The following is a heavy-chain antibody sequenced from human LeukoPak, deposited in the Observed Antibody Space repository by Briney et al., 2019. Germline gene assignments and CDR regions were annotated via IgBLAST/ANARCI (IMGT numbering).Heavy chain of an antibody. CDR2: IYTSGST. J-gene: IGHJ6*03. CDR3: ARHSSIPFYYYYMDV. Sequence: SETLSLTCTVSGGSISSYYWSWIRQPAGKGLEWIGRIYTSGSTNYNPSLKSRVTISVDTSRNQFSLKLSSVTAADTAVYYCARHSSIPFYYYYMDVWGKGTTVTISS. D-gene: IGHD2-2*01. V-gene: IGHV4-4*07. CDR1: GGSISSYY.